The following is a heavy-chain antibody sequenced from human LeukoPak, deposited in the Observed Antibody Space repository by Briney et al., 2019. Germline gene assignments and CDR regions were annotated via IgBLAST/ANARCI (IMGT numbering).Heavy chain of an antibody. CDR3: AKGWSGYYIFDY. CDR1: GFTFDDYG. D-gene: IGHD3-3*01. J-gene: IGHJ4*02. CDR2: INWNGGST. Sequence: GGSLRLSCAASGFTFDDYGMSWVRQAPGKGLEWVSGINWNGGSTGYADSVKGRFTISRDNSKNTLYLQMNSLRAEDTAVYYCAKGWSGYYIFDYWGQGTLVTVSS. V-gene: IGHV3-20*04.